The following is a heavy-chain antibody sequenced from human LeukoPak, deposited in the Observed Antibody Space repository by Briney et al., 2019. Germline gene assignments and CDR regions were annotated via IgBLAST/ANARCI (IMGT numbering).Heavy chain of an antibody. CDR2: ISGSGVTT. CDR1: GFTFSSYA. V-gene: IGHV3-23*01. CDR3: AKKVVVGATSPYSDFQD. D-gene: IGHD1-26*01. J-gene: IGHJ1*01. Sequence: GGSLRLSCVASGFTFSSYAMSWVRQAPGKGLEWVSAISGSGVTTHYAGSVKGRFSISRDNSKNTLYLQMNSLRVEDTALYYCAKKVVVGATSPYSDFQDWGQGTLVTVSS.